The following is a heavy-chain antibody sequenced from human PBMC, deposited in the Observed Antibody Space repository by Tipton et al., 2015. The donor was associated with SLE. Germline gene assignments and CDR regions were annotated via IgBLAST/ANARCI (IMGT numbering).Heavy chain of an antibody. Sequence: GSLRLSCVASGFSFSSYEMNWVRQAPGKGLEWVSYISGSGSTIFYADSVKGRFTISRDNTKNLMYLQMKSLRADDTAVYYCARDVYGYWSDYNQGFDYWGQGTLVTVSS. CDR3: ARDVYGYWSDYNQGFDY. J-gene: IGHJ4*02. D-gene: IGHD3-3*01. CDR2: ISGSGSTI. CDR1: GFSFSSYE. V-gene: IGHV3-48*03.